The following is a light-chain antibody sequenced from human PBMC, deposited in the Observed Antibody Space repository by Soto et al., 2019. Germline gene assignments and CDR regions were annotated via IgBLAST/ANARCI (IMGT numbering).Light chain of an antibody. CDR3: SSYTSSSTVV. J-gene: IGLJ2*01. Sequence: QSVLTQPASVSGSPGQSITISCTGTSSDIGVYKYVSWYQQHPGKAPNLMIYEVSNRPSGVSNRFSGSKSGNTASLTISGLQAEDEADYYCSSYTSSSTVVFGGGTQLTVL. CDR1: SSDIGVYKY. CDR2: EVS. V-gene: IGLV2-14*01.